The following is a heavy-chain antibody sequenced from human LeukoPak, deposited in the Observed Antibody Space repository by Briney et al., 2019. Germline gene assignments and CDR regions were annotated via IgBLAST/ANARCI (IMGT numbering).Heavy chain of an antibody. CDR3: ASPLQQLDDLPYYMDV. V-gene: IGHV1-2*02. CDR1: GYYFTGYY. CDR2: INPNSGAT. D-gene: IGHD6-6*01. Sequence: ASVKVSCKASGYYFTGYYMHWVRQAPGQGLEWMGWINPNSGATNYAQKFQGRVTMTRDTSISTAYKELSRLTSDDTAVYYCASPLQQLDDLPYYMDVWGTGTTVSVSS. J-gene: IGHJ6*03.